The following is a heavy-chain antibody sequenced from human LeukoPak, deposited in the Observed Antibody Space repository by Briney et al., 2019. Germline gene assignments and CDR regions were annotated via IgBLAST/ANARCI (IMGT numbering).Heavy chain of an antibody. CDR3: ARYHSGWHGDP. CDR1: GYTFTGYY. J-gene: IGHJ5*02. V-gene: IGHV1-2*02. Sequence: ASVKVSCKASGYTFTGYYIHWVRQAPGHGLEWMGWINPDSGGTNYAQNFRGRITMTRDTSITTAYMELSRLRSDDTAVYYCARYHSGWHGDPYGQGTLVIVSS. D-gene: IGHD6-19*01. CDR2: INPDSGGT.